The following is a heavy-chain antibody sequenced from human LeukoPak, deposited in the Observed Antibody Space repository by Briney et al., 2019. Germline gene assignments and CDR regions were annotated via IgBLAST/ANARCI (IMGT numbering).Heavy chain of an antibody. J-gene: IGHJ4*02. CDR2: IKKDGSEK. D-gene: IGHD3-10*01. V-gene: IGHV3-7*05. CDR1: GLTFSPYW. CDR3: VSSASAGGAY. Sequence: GGSLRLSCAASGLTFSPYWMTGVRQAPGKGLEGVAYIKKDGSEKNYGDSVMGRFTISRDNDKSSLYLQMNRLRVEYTAVYYCVSSASAGGAYWGQGTLSPSPQ.